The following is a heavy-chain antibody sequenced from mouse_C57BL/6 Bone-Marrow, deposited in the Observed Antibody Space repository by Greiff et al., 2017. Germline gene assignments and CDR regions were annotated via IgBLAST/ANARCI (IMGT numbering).Heavy chain of an antibody. CDR2: INPSSGYT. D-gene: IGHD2-3*01. J-gene: IGHJ2*01. CDR1: GYTFTSYW. CDR3: ARRSGYFNFDY. Sequence: QVQLQQSGAELAKPGASVKLSCKASGYTFTSYWMHWVKQRPGQGLEWIGYINPSSGYTKYNQKFKDQATLTADNSSSTAYMQLSSLTYEDSAVYYCARRSGYFNFDYWGKGTTLTVSS. V-gene: IGHV1-7*01.